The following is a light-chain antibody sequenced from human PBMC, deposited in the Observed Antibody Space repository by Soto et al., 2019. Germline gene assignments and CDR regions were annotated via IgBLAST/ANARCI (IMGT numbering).Light chain of an antibody. V-gene: IGKV3-20*01. CDR2: GES. Sequence: EIVLTQSPGTLSLSPGERATLSCRASQSVSSSYLAWYQQKPGQAPRLLIYGESSRATGIPDRFSGSGSGTDFTLTISRLEPEDFAVYYCQQYGSSRGVTFGPGTKVDIK. J-gene: IGKJ3*01. CDR1: QSVSSSY. CDR3: QQYGSSRGVT.